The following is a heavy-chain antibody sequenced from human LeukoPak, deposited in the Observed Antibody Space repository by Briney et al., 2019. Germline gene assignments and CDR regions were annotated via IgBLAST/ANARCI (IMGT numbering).Heavy chain of an antibody. CDR2: IIPIFGTA. Sequence: EASVKVSCKASGGTFSSYAISWVRQAPGQGLEWMGGIIPIFGTANYAQKFQGRVTITTDESTSTAYMELSSLRSEDTAVYYCAREGIRYHFVFYYWGQGTLVTVSS. J-gene: IGHJ4*02. CDR1: GGTFSSYA. V-gene: IGHV1-69*05. CDR3: AREGIRYHFVFYY. D-gene: IGHD2-2*01.